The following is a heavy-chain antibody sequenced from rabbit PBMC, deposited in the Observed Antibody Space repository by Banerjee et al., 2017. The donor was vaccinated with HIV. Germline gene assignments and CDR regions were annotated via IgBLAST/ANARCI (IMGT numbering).Heavy chain of an antibody. Sequence: QEQLEESGGGLVKPEGSLTLTCKASGFDLSSYYYMCWVRQAPGKGLEWIACINTSSGNTVYASWANGRFTISRSTSLNTVNLKMTSLTAADTATYFCASSLGYGYACFGLWGPGTLVTVS. D-gene: IGHD6-1*01. CDR1: GFDLSSYYY. V-gene: IGHV1S43*01. CDR3: ASSLGYGYACFGL. J-gene: IGHJ6*01. CDR2: INTSSGNT.